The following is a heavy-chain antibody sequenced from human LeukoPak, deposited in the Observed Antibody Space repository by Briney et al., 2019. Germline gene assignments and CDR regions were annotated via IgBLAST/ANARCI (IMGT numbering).Heavy chain of an antibody. CDR3: ASIQTMTNHY. Sequence: GGSLRPSCAASGFTFSSYAMSWVRQAPGKGLEWVSGISETGGSTYYAGSVRGRFTISRDNSKNTLFLQMNSLRVEDTAVYYCASIQTMTNHYWGQGTLVTVSS. CDR1: GFTFSSYA. J-gene: IGHJ4*02. D-gene: IGHD3-22*01. CDR2: ISETGGST. V-gene: IGHV3-23*01.